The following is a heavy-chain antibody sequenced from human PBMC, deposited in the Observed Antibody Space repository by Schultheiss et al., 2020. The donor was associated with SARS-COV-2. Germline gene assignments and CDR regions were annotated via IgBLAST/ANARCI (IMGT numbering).Heavy chain of an antibody. CDR1: GFTFSSYG. V-gene: IGHV3-33*06. J-gene: IGHJ1*01. CDR2: IWYDGSNK. D-gene: IGHD6-6*01. CDR3: AKGPPSSSAQYFQH. Sequence: GGSLRLSCAASGFTFSSYGMHWVRQAPGKGLEWVAVIWYDGSNKYYADSVKGRFTISRDNSKNSLYLQMISLRAEDTAEYYCAKGPPSSSAQYFQHWGQGTLVTVSS.